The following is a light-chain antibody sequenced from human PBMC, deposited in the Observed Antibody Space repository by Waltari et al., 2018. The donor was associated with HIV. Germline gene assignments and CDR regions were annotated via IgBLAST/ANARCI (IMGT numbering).Light chain of an antibody. Sequence: DIQMTQSPSSLSASVGYTITIACRASQSISFYLNWYQVKPGKVPKLLISRASNLESGAPSRFTGSGSGTDFTLTLNSLQPEDFATYYCQQSYSPPLNFGPGTEVEVK. CDR1: QSISFY. CDR3: QQSYSPPLN. J-gene: IGKJ3*01. V-gene: IGKV1-39*01. CDR2: RAS.